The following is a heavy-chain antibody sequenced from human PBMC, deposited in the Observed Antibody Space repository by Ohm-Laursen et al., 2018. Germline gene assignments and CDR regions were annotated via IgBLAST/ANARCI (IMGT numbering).Heavy chain of an antibody. CDR1: GFTFTSYW. CDR3: AKGRDLTGG. J-gene: IGHJ4*02. V-gene: IGHV3-7*01. D-gene: IGHD2-8*02. Sequence: SLRLSCAVSGFTFTSYWMSWARQAPGKGLEWVANMNEIGSEKYFVDSVRGRFTISRDNAKNSLFLQMNSLRVEDTAVYYCAKGRDLTGGWGQGTLVIVSS. CDR2: MNEIGSEK.